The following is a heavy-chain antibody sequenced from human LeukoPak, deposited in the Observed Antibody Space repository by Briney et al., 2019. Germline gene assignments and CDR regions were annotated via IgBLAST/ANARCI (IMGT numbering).Heavy chain of an antibody. D-gene: IGHD3-22*01. CDR2: IYSSCTT. J-gene: IGHJ4*02. Sequence: SETLSLTCSVSGGSISNYYWSWLRQPAGKGLEWIGRIYSSCTTNYNLSLTSRLTISLDKSKNQFSLKLTSVAPADTGVYYCVRERVGYDSSGRGPRFDCWGQRTLVTGSS. CDR1: GGSISNYY. CDR3: VRERVGYDSSGRGPRFDC. V-gene: IGHV4-4*07.